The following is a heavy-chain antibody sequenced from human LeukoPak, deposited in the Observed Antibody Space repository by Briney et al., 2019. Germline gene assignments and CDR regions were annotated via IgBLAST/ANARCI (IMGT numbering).Heavy chain of an antibody. J-gene: IGHJ3*02. CDR2: INTNTGNP. D-gene: IGHD3-9*01. V-gene: IGHV7-4-1*02. Sequence: GASVKVSCKASGYTFTSYAMNWVRQAPGQGLEWMGWINTNTGNPTYAQGFTGRFVFSLDTSVSTAYLQISSLKAEDTAVYYCARHAIDWGVDAFDIWGQGTMVTVSS. CDR1: GYTFTSYA. CDR3: ARHAIDWGVDAFDI.